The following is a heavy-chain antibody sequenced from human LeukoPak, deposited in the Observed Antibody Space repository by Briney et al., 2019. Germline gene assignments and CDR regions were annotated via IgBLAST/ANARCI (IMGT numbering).Heavy chain of an antibody. CDR3: AKDDNSWSLDY. D-gene: IGHD6-13*01. J-gene: IGHJ4*02. CDR2: IKQDGSQK. CDR1: GLTFSHYW. Sequence: GGSLRLSCAASGLTFSHYWMSWVRQAPGKGLERVASIKQDGSQKYYGDSVKGRFTISRDNAKNSLYLQMNSLRAEDTAFYYCAKDDNSWSLDYWGQGTLVTVSS. V-gene: IGHV3-7*01.